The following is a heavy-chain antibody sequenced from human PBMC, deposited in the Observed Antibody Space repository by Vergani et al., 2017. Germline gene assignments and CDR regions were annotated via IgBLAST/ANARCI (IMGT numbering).Heavy chain of an antibody. J-gene: IGHJ4*02. V-gene: IGHV4-30-4*01. CDR2: IYYSGST. Sequence: QVQLQESGPGLVKPSQTLSLTCTVSGGSISSGDYYWSWIRQPPGKGLEWIGYIYYSGSTYYNPSLKSRVTISVDTSKNQFSLKLGSVTAADTAVYYCASGSWFGELLPLPFDYWGQGTLVTVSS. CDR3: ASGSWFGELLPLPFDY. D-gene: IGHD3-10*01. CDR1: GGSISSGDYY.